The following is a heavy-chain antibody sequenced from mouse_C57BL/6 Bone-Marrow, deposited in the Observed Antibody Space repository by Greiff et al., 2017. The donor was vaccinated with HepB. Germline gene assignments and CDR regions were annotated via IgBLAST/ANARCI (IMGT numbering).Heavy chain of an antibody. V-gene: IGHV14-3*01. J-gene: IGHJ4*01. CDR1: GFNIKNTY. CDR3: ARDYYGSSDAMDY. Sequence: VHVKQSVAELVRPGASVKLSCTASGFNIKNTYMHWVKQRPEQGLEWIGRIDPANGNTKYAPKFQGKATITADTSSNTAYLQLSSLTSEDTAIYYCARDYYGSSDAMDYWGQGTSVTVSS. D-gene: IGHD1-1*01. CDR2: IDPANGNT.